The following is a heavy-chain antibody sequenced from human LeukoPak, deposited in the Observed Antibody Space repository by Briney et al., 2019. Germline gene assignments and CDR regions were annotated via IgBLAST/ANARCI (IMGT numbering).Heavy chain of an antibody. CDR1: GGSMSSYY. J-gene: IGHJ3*02. CDR2: IFYSGST. Sequence: SETLSLTCAVSGGSMSSYYWSWIRQPPGKGLEWIGYIFYSGSTNYNPSLKSRVTMSVDTSKNQFSLKLSSVTAADTAVYYCAKYYYDSSGWPTGAFDIWGQGTMVTVSS. V-gene: IGHV4-59*12. CDR3: AKYYYDSSGWPTGAFDI. D-gene: IGHD3-22*01.